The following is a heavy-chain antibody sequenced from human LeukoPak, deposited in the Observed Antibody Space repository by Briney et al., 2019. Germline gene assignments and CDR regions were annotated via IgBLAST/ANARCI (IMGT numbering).Heavy chain of an antibody. J-gene: IGHJ6*02. V-gene: IGHV3-23*01. Sequence: GGSLRLSCAASGFTFSSYDMSWVRQAPGKGLEWVSGISGSGDSTNYADSVKGRFTISRDNSKNMLYLQMNSLRAEDTAVYYCAKAPMGSSWGNYYYGMDVWGQGTTVTVSS. CDR3: AKAPMGSSWGNYYYGMDV. D-gene: IGHD6-13*01. CDR1: GFTFSSYD. CDR2: ISGSGDST.